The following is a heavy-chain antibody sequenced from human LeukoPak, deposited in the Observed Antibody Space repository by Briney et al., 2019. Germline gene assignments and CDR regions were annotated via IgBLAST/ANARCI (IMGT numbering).Heavy chain of an antibody. Sequence: GGSLRLSCAASGFTFSSYAMGWVRQAPGKGLEWVSAISGSGGSTYYADSVKGRFTISRDNSKNTLYLQMNSLRAEDTAVYYCAKGQAAAFSFDYWGQGTLVTVSS. V-gene: IGHV3-23*01. CDR2: ISGSGGST. CDR3: AKGQAAAFSFDY. D-gene: IGHD2-2*01. CDR1: GFTFSSYA. J-gene: IGHJ4*02.